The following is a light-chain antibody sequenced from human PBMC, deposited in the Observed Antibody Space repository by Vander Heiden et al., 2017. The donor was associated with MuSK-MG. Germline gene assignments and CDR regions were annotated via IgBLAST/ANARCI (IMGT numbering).Light chain of an antibody. J-gene: IGKJ4*01. CDR3: QLSYSTPT. CDR1: QSISSY. CDR2: AAS. Sequence: DIQMTQSPSFLSASVGDRVTITCRASQSISSYLNWYQQKPGKAPKLLIYAASSLHSGVSTWCGSSASGKDFIITISRLHQEDFANYCCQLSYSTPTFGGGTEVEIK. V-gene: IGKV1-39*01.